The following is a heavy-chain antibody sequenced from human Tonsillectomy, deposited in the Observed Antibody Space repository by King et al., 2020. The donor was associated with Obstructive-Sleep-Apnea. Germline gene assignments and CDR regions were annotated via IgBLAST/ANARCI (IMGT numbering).Heavy chain of an antibody. CDR3: ASPYDSSGYYLY. D-gene: IGHD3-22*01. CDR2: IYYSGST. J-gene: IGHJ4*02. CDR1: GGSISSSSYY. V-gene: IGHV4-39*01. Sequence: QLQESGPGLVKPSETLSLTCTVSGGSISSSSYYWGWIRQPPGKGLEWIGSIYYSGSTYYNPSLKSRVTISVDTSKNQFSLKLGSVTAADTAVYYCASPYDSSGYYLYWGQGTLVTVSS.